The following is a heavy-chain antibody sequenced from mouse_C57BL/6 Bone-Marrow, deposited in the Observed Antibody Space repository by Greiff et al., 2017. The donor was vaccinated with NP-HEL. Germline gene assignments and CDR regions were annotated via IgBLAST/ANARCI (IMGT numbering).Heavy chain of an antibody. CDR2: LSHLAYSI. CDR3: ARRRYRYWYVDV. Sequence: EVKLMESGGGLVQPGGSLKLSCAASGFTFSDYGMAWVRQAPRKGPEWVAFLSHLAYSIYYADTVTGRFTISREHAKNTLYLEMSSLRSEDTAMYYCARRRYRYWYVDVWGTGTTGTVSS. V-gene: IGHV5-15*01. J-gene: IGHJ1*03. CDR1: GFTFSDYG. D-gene: IGHD2-14*01.